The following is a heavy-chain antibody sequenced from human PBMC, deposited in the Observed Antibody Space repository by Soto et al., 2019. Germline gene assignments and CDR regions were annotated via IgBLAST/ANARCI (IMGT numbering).Heavy chain of an antibody. CDR1: GGSISGYY. J-gene: IGHJ5*02. CDR3: ARRIAVAGTVWFDP. D-gene: IGHD6-19*01. V-gene: IGHV4-59*08. CDR2: VYYTGNT. Sequence: QVQLQESGPGLVKPSETLSVTCTVSGGSISGYYWSWIRQPPGKELEWIGHVYYTGNTNYNPSLPRRVTISVDTSKNQVSLELGSVTAADTAVYYCARRIAVAGTVWFDPWGQGTLVTVSS.